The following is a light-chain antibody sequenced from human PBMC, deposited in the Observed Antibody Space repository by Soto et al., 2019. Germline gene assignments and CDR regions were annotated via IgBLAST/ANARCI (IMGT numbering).Light chain of an antibody. J-gene: IGKJ1*01. CDR3: QQYYSYSPT. Sequence: DIQMTQSPSTLSAFVGDRVTITCRASQNIRGWLAWYQQRPGKAPDLLIFEASRLEGGVPSRFSGSGSGTEFTLTIDSLQPDDFATYYCQQYYSYSPTFGQGTRVEFK. CDR2: EAS. CDR1: QNIRGW. V-gene: IGKV1-5*01.